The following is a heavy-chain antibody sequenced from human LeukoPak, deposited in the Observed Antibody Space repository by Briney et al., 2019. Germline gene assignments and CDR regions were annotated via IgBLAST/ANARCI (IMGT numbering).Heavy chain of an antibody. D-gene: IGHD6-13*01. CDR1: GYSISSGYY. J-gene: IGHJ4*02. CDR3: ARGSSWYHLLDY. V-gene: IGHV4-38-2*02. Sequence: PSETLSLTCTVSGYSISSGYYWGWIRQPPGKGLEWIGSIYHSGSTYYNTSLKSRVTISVDTSKNQFSLKLSSVTAADTAVYYCARGSSWYHLLDYWGQGTLVTVSS. CDR2: IYHSGST.